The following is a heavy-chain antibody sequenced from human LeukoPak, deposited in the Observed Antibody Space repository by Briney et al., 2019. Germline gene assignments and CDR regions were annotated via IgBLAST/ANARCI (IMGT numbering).Heavy chain of an antibody. CDR3: TRDEVFWSGSIFDY. CDR2: IKSRAYGGTS. D-gene: IGHD3-3*01. V-gene: IGHV3-49*04. Sequence: GRSLRLSCTTSGFAFVDYGLSWVRLAPGKGLEWVGLIKSRAYGGTSEYAASVKGRFTISRDDSKNIAYLQMNSLKTEDTAVYYCTRDEVFWSGSIFDYWGQGTLVTVSS. CDR1: GFAFVDYG. J-gene: IGHJ4*02.